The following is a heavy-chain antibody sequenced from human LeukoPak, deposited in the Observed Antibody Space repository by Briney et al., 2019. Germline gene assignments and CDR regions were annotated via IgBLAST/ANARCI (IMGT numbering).Heavy chain of an antibody. J-gene: IGHJ3*02. V-gene: IGHV4-38-2*01. D-gene: IGHD3-22*01. CDR3: ARDTYYSDSSDHYEDVFDS. Sequence: SETLSLTCAVSGYSISSGYYWGWIRQPPGKGLEWIGSIYHSGSTYYNPSLKSRVTISVDTSKNQFSLKLSSVTAADTAVYYCARDTYYSDSSDHYEDVFDSWGQGTMVTVSS. CDR1: GYSISSGYY. CDR2: IYHSGST.